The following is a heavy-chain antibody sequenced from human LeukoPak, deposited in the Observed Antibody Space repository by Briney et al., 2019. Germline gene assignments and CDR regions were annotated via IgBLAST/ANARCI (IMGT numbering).Heavy chain of an antibody. CDR3: ARDGLQAHYDSSGFFDY. CDR1: GFTFSSYG. Sequence: GGSLRLSCAASGFTFSSYGMHWVRQAPGKGLEWVAFIRYDGSNKYYADSVKGRFTISRDNSKNTLYLQMNSLRAEDTAVYYCARDGLQAHYDSSGFFDYWGQGTLVTVSS. D-gene: IGHD3-22*01. CDR2: IRYDGSNK. V-gene: IGHV3-30*02. J-gene: IGHJ4*02.